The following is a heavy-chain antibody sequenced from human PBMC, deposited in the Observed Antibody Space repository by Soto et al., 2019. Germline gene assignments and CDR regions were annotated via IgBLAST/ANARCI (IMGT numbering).Heavy chain of an antibody. CDR3: ARDYMDSSGYYAFDI. CDR2: ISSSSSTI. D-gene: IGHD3-22*01. J-gene: IGHJ3*02. V-gene: IGHV3-48*02. CDR1: GFTFSSYS. Sequence: GESLKISCAASGFTFSSYSMNWVRQAPGKGLEWVSYISSSSSTIYYADSVKGRFTISRDNAKNSLYLQMNSLRDEDTAVYYCARDYMDSSGYYAFDIWGQGTMVTVSS.